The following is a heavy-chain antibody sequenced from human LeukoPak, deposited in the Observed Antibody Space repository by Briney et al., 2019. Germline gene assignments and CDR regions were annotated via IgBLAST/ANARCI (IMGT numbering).Heavy chain of an antibody. CDR3: AKENVPAAMVYYPSYFDY. D-gene: IGHD2-2*01. Sequence: QTGGSLRLSCAASGFTFSSYAMSWVRQAPGKGLEWVSAISGSGGSTYYADSVKGRFTISRDNSKNTLYLQMNSLRAEDTAVYYCAKENVPAAMVYYPSYFDYWGQGTLVTVSS. V-gene: IGHV3-23*01. J-gene: IGHJ4*02. CDR1: GFTFSSYA. CDR2: ISGSGGST.